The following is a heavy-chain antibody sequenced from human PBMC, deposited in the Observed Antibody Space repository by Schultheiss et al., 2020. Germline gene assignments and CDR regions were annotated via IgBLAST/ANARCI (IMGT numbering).Heavy chain of an antibody. CDR2: IYYSGST. CDR3: ARGLGPRYYFDY. CDR1: GGSISSSSYY. D-gene: IGHD3-16*01. V-gene: IGHV4-31*03. J-gene: IGHJ4*02. Sequence: SQTLSLTCTVSGGSISSSSYYWGWIRQPPGKGLEWIGYIYYSGSTYYNPSLKSRVTISVDTSKNQFSLKLSSVTAADTAVYYCARGLGPRYYFDYWGQGTLVTVSS.